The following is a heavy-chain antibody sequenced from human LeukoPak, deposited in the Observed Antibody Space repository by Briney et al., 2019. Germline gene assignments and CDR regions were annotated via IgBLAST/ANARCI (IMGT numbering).Heavy chain of an antibody. V-gene: IGHV3-48*01. CDR3: ARGEAVVPAATDY. CDR2: ISSSSSTV. J-gene: IGHJ4*02. Sequence: GRSLRLSCAASGFTFNSYGMHWVRQAPGKGLEWVSYISSSSSTVYYADSVKGRFTISRDNAKNSLYLQMNSLRAEDTAVYYCARGEAVVPAATDYWGQGTLVTVSS. CDR1: GFTFNSYG. D-gene: IGHD2-2*01.